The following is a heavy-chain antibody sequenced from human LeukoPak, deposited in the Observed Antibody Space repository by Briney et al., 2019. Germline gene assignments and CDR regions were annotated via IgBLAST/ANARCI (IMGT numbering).Heavy chain of an antibody. CDR1: GGSVSSGSYY. J-gene: IGHJ5*02. CDR3: ARLRDFYGGENWFDP. D-gene: IGHD4-23*01. V-gene: IGHV4-61*01. Sequence: PSETLSLTCTVSGGSVSSGSYYWSWIRQPPGKGLEWIGYIYYSGSTNYNPSLKSRVTISVDTSKNQFSLKLSSVTAADTAVYYCARLRDFYGGENWFDPWGQGTLVTVSS. CDR2: IYYSGST.